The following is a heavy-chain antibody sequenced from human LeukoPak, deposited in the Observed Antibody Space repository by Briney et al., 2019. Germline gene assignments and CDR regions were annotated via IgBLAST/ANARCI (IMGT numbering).Heavy chain of an antibody. Sequence: PGGSLRLSCAASGFTFSSCSMNWVRQAPGKGLEWVSYISSSSSIIYYADSVQGRFTISRDNAKNSLYLQMNSLRAEDTAVYYCASDPHHASRMDVWGQGTTVTVSS. CDR2: ISSSSSII. V-gene: IGHV3-48*04. D-gene: IGHD1-14*01. CDR3: ASDPHHASRMDV. CDR1: GFTFSSCS. J-gene: IGHJ6*02.